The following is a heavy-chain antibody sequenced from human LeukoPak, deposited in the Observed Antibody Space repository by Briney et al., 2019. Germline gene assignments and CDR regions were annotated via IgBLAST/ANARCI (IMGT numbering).Heavy chain of an antibody. CDR1: GLTFDDYA. D-gene: IGHD3-22*01. CDR2: ISWNSGSI. Sequence: GGSQRLSCAASGLTFDDYAMHWVRQAPGKGLEWVSGISWNSGSIGYADSVKGRFTISRDNAKNSLYLQMNSLRAEDTALYYCAKGIGYYYDSSGSLDAFDIWGQGTMVTVSS. J-gene: IGHJ3*02. V-gene: IGHV3-9*01. CDR3: AKGIGYYYDSSGSLDAFDI.